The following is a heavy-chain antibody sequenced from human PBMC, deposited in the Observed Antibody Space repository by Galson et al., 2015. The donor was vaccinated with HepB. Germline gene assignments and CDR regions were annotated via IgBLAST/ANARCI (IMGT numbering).Heavy chain of an antibody. CDR2: IWYDGSKK. CDR3: AKGRYCSSNSCPYWYFDL. V-gene: IGHV3-33*06. CDR1: GFTFSSYG. J-gene: IGHJ2*01. Sequence: SLRLSCAASGFTFSSYGMHWVRQAPGKGLEWVAVIWYDGSKKYYADSVKGRFTISRDNSKNNLYLQMNSLRAEDTAIYYCAKGRYCSSNSCPYWYFDLWGRGTLVTVSS. D-gene: IGHD2-2*01.